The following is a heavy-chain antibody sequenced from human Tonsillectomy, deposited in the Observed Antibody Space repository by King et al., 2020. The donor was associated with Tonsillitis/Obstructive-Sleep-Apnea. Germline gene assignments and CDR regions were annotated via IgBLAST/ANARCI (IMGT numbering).Heavy chain of an antibody. J-gene: IGHJ4*02. CDR3: ARGRFGIYSY. CDR2: ISSGGDTV. D-gene: IGHD1-26*01. Sequence: VQLVEPGGGLVQPGGSLRLSCAASGFSFSNYEMNWVRQAPEKGLEWVSYISSGGDTVYYADSVKGRFTISRDNAKNSLYLQMNSLRGEDTAVYYCARGRFGIYSYWGQGTLVTVSS. V-gene: IGHV3-48*03. CDR1: GFSFSNYE.